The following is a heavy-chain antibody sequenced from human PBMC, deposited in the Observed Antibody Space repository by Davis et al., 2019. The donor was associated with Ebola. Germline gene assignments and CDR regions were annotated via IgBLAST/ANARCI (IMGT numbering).Heavy chain of an antibody. CDR2: IDPSNSYT. V-gene: IGHV5-10-1*01. D-gene: IGHD2-2*01. CDR3: ARPGYCTSTSCSTYLDS. Sequence: GESLKISCQASGYSFTNYWISWVRQMPGEGLEWMGRIDPSNSYTNYSPSFRGHVTISADKSINTAYLQWDSLQASDTAIYFCARPGYCTSTSCSTYLDSWGQGTLVTVSS. CDR1: GYSFTNYW. J-gene: IGHJ4*02.